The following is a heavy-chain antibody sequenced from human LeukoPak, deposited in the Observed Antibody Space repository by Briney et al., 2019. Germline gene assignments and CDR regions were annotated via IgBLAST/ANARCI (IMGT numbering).Heavy chain of an antibody. CDR2: INPSSGST. CDR1: GYTFTSYY. V-gene: IGHV1-46*01. J-gene: IGHJ4*02. CDR3: ARDLTVYSSSWYYFDY. D-gene: IGHD6-13*01. Sequence: ASVKVSCKASGYTFTSYYMHWVRQAPGQGLEWMGIINPSSGSTSYAQKFQGRVTMTRDTSTSTVYMELSSLRSEDTAVYYCARDLTVYSSSWYYFDYWGQGTLVTVSS.